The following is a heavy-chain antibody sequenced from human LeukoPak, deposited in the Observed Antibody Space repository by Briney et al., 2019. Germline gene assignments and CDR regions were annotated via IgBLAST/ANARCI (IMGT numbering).Heavy chain of an antibody. V-gene: IGHV3-48*02. Sequence: GGSLRLSCAASGFTFSSYSMNWVRQAPGKGLEWVSYISSSSSTIYYADSVKGRFTISRDNAKNSLYLQMNSLRDEDTAVYYCARGVPFWSGYYNWFDPWGQGTLVTVSS. CDR2: ISSSSSTI. D-gene: IGHD3-3*01. J-gene: IGHJ5*02. CDR1: GFTFSSYS. CDR3: ARGVPFWSGYYNWFDP.